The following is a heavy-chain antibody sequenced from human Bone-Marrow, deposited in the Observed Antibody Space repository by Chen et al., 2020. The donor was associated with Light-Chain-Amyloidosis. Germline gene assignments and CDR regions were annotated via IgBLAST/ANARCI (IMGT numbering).Heavy chain of an antibody. CDR1: GGNTSTYA. V-gene: IGHV1-69*01. CDR3: ATKVNVARAYHI. J-gene: IGHJ3*02. CDR2: IIPFYNST. D-gene: IGHD2-21*01. Sequence: QVRLVQSGPEVTKPGSSVRVSCKASGGNTSTYATDWVRQAPGQGLEWMGGIIPFYNSTSLAQKFRGRVTFTANGSTSAVYMELSSLRFEDTAVYYCATKVNVARAYHIWGQGTMVIVSS.